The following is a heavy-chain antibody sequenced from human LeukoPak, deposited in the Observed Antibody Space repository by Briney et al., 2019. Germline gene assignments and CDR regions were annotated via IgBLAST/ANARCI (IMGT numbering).Heavy chain of an antibody. V-gene: IGHV3-9*01. Sequence: PGGSLRLSCSASGFTFRNFAISWVRQAPGKGLEWVSGISWNSGSIGYADSVKGRFTISRDNAKNSLYLQMNSLRAEDTALYYCAKDRGADSSGYFWGVDYWGQGTLVTVSS. CDR3: AKDRGADSSGYFWGVDY. J-gene: IGHJ4*02. D-gene: IGHD3-22*01. CDR2: ISWNSGSI. CDR1: GFTFRNFA.